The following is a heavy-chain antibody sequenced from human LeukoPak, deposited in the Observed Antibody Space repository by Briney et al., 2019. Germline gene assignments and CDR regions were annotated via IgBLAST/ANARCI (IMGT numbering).Heavy chain of an antibody. V-gene: IGHV3-21*01. CDR3: ARRDYGDDTWFDP. D-gene: IGHD4-17*01. CDR1: GFTFSSYS. CDR2: ISSSSSYI. Sequence: GGSLSLSCAASGFTFSSYSMNWVRAAPGKGLEWVSSISSSSSYIYYANAVKGRFATSRDNARNSLYLQRNSQRAEDTAVYYCARRDYGDDTWFDPWGQGTLVTVSS. J-gene: IGHJ5*01.